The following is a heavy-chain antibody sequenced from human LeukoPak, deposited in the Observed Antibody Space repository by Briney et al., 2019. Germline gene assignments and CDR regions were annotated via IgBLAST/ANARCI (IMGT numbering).Heavy chain of an antibody. CDR1: GGSISTSRHY. V-gene: IGHV4-39*01. J-gene: IGHJ5*02. D-gene: IGHD6-19*01. Sequence: PSETLSLTCTVSGGSISTSRHYWGRIRRPPGKGLEWIGSIYYSENTYTYYNPSLKSRVTISVDTSKNQFSLKLRSVTAADTAVYYCARHGQWLVLDNWFDPWGQGTLVTVSS. CDR3: ARHGQWLVLDNWFDP. CDR2: IYYSENTYT.